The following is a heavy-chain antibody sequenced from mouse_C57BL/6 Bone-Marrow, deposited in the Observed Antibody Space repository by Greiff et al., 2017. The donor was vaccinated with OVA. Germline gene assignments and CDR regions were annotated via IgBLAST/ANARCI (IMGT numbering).Heavy chain of an antibody. J-gene: IGHJ1*03. Sequence: LMKPGPSVKISCKASGFTFTDYYMHWVKQSHGKSLEWIGLVYPYNGGTSYNQKFKGKATLTVDTSSSTAYMELNSLTSEDSAVYYCARQWLLLWYFDVWGTGTTVTVSS. CDR2: VYPYNGGT. CDR1: GFTFTDYY. CDR3: ARQWLLLWYFDV. D-gene: IGHD2-3*01. V-gene: IGHV1-36*01.